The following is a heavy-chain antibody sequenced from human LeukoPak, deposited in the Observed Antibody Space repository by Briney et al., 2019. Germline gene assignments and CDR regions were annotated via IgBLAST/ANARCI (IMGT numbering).Heavy chain of an antibody. CDR1: GYTFTDFS. V-gene: IGHV1-24*01. CDR2: FDPEDGET. D-gene: IGHD3-10*01. CDR3: ATDNFKGRLLWFRELSG. Sequence: GASVKVSCKVSGYTFTDFSMHWVRQAPGKGLEWMGSFDPEDGETIYAQKFQGRVTMTEDISTDTAYMELSSLRSEDTAVYYCATDNFKGRLLWFRELSGWGQGTLVTVSS. J-gene: IGHJ4*02.